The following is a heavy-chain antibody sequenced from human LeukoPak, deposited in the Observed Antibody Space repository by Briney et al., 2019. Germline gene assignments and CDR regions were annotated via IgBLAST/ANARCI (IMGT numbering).Heavy chain of an antibody. V-gene: IGHV3-74*01. J-gene: IGHJ6*03. CDR1: GFIFSGYW. CDR3: ARVGYYMDV. Sequence: GGSLRLSCAASGFIFSGYWMHWVRQAPGKGLVWVSRIKSDGSSTSYADSVKGRFTISRDNAKNTLYLQMNSLRAEDTAVYYCARVGYYMDVWGKGTTVTVSS. CDR2: IKSDGSST.